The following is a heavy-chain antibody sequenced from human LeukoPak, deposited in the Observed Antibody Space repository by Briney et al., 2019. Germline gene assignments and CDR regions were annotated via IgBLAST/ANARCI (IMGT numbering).Heavy chain of an antibody. J-gene: IGHJ5*02. CDR2: INPNSGGP. D-gene: IGHD3-10*01. Sequence: ASVKVSCKASGYTFTGYYMHWVRQAPGQGLEGMGWINPNSGGPQYAQKSQGRVTMTRETVISTAYMELSRLISGDTAVYYCARANMVRGVGSFFDRSWFDPWGQGTLVTVSS. CDR3: ARANMVRGVGSFFDRSWFDP. CDR1: GYTFTGYY. V-gene: IGHV1-2*02.